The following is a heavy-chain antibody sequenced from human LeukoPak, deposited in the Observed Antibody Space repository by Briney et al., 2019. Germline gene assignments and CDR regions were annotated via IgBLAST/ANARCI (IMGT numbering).Heavy chain of an antibody. Sequence: GSLRLSCAASGFTFSSYSMNWVRQAPGKGLEWLSYISSGSTTIYYADSVQGRFTISRDNAKNSLYLQMNSLRAEDTAVYYCTRVLYSSAWYGDHYWGQGVLVTVSS. J-gene: IGHJ4*02. CDR1: GFTFSSYS. CDR3: TRVLYSSAWYGDHY. CDR2: ISSGSTTI. D-gene: IGHD6-19*01. V-gene: IGHV3-48*01.